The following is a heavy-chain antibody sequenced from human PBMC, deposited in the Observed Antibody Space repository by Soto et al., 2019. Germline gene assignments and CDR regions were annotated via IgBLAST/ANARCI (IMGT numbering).Heavy chain of an antibody. CDR1: GGSISSYY. J-gene: IGHJ5*02. Sequence: PSETLSLTCTVSGGSISSYYWSWIRQPPGKGLEWIGYIYYSGSTNYNPSLKSRVTISVDTSKNQFSLKLSSVTAADTAVYYCARSITIFGVVTENWYDPWGQGTLVTVS. CDR2: IYYSGST. CDR3: ARSITIFGVVTENWYDP. D-gene: IGHD3-3*01. V-gene: IGHV4-59*08.